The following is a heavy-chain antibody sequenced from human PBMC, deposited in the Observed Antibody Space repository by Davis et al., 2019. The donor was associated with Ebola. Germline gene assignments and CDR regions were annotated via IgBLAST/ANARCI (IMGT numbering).Heavy chain of an antibody. CDR3: ARGQLSDVWSGYPNYYYDGMDV. Sequence: SSVPVSFMPSLCAFSSYALFWLRQAPEQALEWLGGIIPIFGTGNYAQKCQGRVTITADKSTSTAYMELSSLRSEDTAVYYCARGQLSDVWSGYPNYYYDGMDVWGQGTTVTVSS. D-gene: IGHD3-3*01. V-gene: IGHV1-69*06. CDR2: IIPIFGTG. J-gene: IGHJ6*02. CDR1: LCAFSSYA.